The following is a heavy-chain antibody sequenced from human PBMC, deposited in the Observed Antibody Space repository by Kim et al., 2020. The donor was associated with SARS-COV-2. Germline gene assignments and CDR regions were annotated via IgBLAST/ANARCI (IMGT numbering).Heavy chain of an antibody. Sequence: GGSLRLSCTASGFTFSTYSMNWVRQAPGKGLEWVSHITTSGTTIYNGDSVKGRFTISRDNDKNSLYLQMNSLRDEDTAVYYCARERAWSIDYWGQGTLVTVSS. CDR1: GFTFSTYS. V-gene: IGHV3-48*02. J-gene: IGHJ4*02. CDR2: ITTSGTTI. D-gene: IGHD2-15*01. CDR3: ARERAWSIDY.